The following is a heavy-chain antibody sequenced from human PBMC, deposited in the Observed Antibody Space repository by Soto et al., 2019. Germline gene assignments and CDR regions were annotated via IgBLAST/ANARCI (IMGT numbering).Heavy chain of an antibody. CDR3: QKETAKYSSSPRGFEY. V-gene: IGHV3-30*18. J-gene: IGHJ4*02. D-gene: IGHD6-6*01. Sequence: GGSLRLSCAASGFTFSSYGMHWVRQAPGKGLEWVAVISYDGSNKYYADSVKGRFTISRDNSKNTLYLQMNSLRAEDTAVYYCQKETAKYSSSPRGFEYWGQGTLGTVSS. CDR2: ISYDGSNK. CDR1: GFTFSSYG.